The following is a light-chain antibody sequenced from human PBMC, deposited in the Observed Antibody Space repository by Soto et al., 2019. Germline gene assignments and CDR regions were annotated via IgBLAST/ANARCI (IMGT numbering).Light chain of an antibody. Sequence: DIQKTQSPSTLSASVGDRVTITCRASQSISRWLAWYQQKPGTAPKLLIYDASSLESGVPSRFSGRGSGTQFTLTISSLQPDDFATYYCQQYHTDWTFGQGTKVDIK. CDR3: QQYHTDWT. CDR2: DAS. J-gene: IGKJ1*01. CDR1: QSISRW. V-gene: IGKV1-5*01.